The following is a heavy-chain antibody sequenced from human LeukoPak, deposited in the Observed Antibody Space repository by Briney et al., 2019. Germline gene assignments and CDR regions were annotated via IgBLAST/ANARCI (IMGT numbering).Heavy chain of an antibody. V-gene: IGHV4-59*01. D-gene: IGHD3-22*01. CDR1: GGSISSYH. J-gene: IGHJ3*02. CDR3: VRGNYDSRGYSNAFDI. CDR2: ISYSGST. Sequence: AETLSLTCTVSGGSISSYHWSWVRQPPGKRLEWIGFISYSGSTNSNPSLKSRVAISIDTSENQFSLKLSSVTAADTAVYYCVRGNYDSRGYSNAFDIWGQGAMVTVSS.